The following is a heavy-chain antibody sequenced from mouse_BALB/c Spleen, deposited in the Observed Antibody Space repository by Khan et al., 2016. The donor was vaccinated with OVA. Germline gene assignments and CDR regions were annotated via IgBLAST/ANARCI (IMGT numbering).Heavy chain of an antibody. CDR2: IWAVGST. Sequence: VQLVESGPGLVAPSQSLSITCTVSGFSLTSYGVHWVRQPPGKGLEWLGVIWAVGSTNYNSALMSRLSIIKDNSKSQAFLKLHSLQTDDSAMYYCARLEDIWGQGTTLTVSS. CDR1: GFSLTSYG. V-gene: IGHV2-9*02. CDR3: ARLEDI. J-gene: IGHJ2*01. D-gene: IGHD1-3*01.